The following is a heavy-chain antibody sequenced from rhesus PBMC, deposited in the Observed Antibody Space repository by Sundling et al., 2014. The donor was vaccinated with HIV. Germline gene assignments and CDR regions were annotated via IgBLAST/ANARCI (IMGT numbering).Heavy chain of an antibody. J-gene: IGHJ6*01. CDR1: GGSISSGYYY. D-gene: IGHD1-1-1*01. V-gene: IGHV4-122*01. Sequence: QVQLQESGPGLVKPSETLSLTCAISGGSISSGYYYWSWIRQPPGRGLEWIGYIYASGGSTYHNPSLKSGVTISTDTSKNQFSLQVTSVTAADTAVYYCARDLNESWRYIVYGLESWGQGVIVTVSS. CDR2: IYASGGST. CDR3: ARDLNESWRYIVYGLES.